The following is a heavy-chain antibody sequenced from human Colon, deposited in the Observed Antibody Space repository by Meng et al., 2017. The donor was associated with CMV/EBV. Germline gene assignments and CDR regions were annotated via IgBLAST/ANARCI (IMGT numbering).Heavy chain of an antibody. V-gene: IGHV3-23*01. CDR2: ISDTGDST. CDR3: AKSRGAGPSALNY. D-gene: IGHD2-2*01. CDR1: GFTFSSYA. Sequence: GGSLRLSCAASGFTFSSYAMTWVRQAPGKGLEWVSVISDTGDSTIYADSVKGRFTISRDNSKNTLYLQMNSLRADDTAAYYCAKSRGAGPSALNYWGQGTLVTVS. J-gene: IGHJ4*02.